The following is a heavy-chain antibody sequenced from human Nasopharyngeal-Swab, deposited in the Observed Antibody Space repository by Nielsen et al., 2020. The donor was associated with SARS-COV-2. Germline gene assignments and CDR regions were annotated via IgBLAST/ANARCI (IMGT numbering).Heavy chain of an antibody. Sequence: LSLTCAASGFTFSSYGMHWVRQAPGKGLEWVAVISYDGSNKYYADSVKGRFTISRDNSKNTLYLQMNSLRAEDTAVYYCARDTLELPIWYGMDVWGQGTTVTVSS. CDR1: GFTFSSYG. J-gene: IGHJ6*02. D-gene: IGHD1-7*01. CDR2: ISYDGSNK. V-gene: IGHV3-30*03. CDR3: ARDTLELPIWYGMDV.